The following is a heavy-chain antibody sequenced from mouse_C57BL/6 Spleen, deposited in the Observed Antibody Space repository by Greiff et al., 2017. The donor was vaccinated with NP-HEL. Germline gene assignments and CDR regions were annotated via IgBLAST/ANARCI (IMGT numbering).Heavy chain of an antibody. CDR3: TRVIGYYDAMDY. CDR2: ISSGGGYI. CDR1: GFTFSSYA. Sequence: EVKLVESGEGLVKPGGSLKLSCAASGFTFSSYAMSWVRQTPEKRLEWVAYISSGGGYIYYEDTVKGRFTISRDNARNTRYLQMSSLKSEDTAMDYGTRVIGYYDAMDYWGQGTSLTVSS. D-gene: IGHD1-2*01. V-gene: IGHV5-9-1*02. J-gene: IGHJ4*01.